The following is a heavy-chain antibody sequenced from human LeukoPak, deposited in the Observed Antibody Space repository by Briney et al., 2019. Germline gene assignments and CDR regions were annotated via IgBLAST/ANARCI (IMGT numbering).Heavy chain of an antibody. CDR1: GGSISSGDYY. J-gene: IGHJ4*02. V-gene: IGHV4-30-4*01. CDR3: ARGRVYGY. Sequence: PSQTLSLTCTVSGGSISSGDYYWSWIRQPPGKGLEWIGEINHSGSTNYNPSLKSRVTISVDTSKNQFSLKLSSVTAADTAVYYCARGRVYGYWGQGTLVTVSS. CDR2: INHSGST. D-gene: IGHD3-10*01.